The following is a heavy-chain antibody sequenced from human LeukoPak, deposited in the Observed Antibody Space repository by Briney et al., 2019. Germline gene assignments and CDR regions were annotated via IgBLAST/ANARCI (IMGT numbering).Heavy chain of an antibody. CDR3: ARENPKGGSDY. CDR1: GFTFSDYY. D-gene: IGHD5-12*01. CDR2: ISSSSSYT. Sequence: GGSLRLSCAASGFTFSDYYMSWIRQAPGKGLEWVSYISSSSSYTNYADSVKGRFTISRDNAKNTLYLQMGSLRDEDMAVYYCARENPKGGSDYWGQGTLVTVSP. J-gene: IGHJ4*02. V-gene: IGHV3-11*06.